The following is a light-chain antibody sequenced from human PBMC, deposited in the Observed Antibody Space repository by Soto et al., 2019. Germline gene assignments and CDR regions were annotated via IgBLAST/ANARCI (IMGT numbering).Light chain of an antibody. Sequence: DIRMTQSPSSLSASVGDTVTIICRASQSISSHLNWYQQKPGKAPNXLMYTASNLQSGVPSRFSVSGSGTDLTINLSSLKPEDGATDECQQRYSTPISFCQGTRLEI. CDR1: QSISSH. J-gene: IGKJ5*01. CDR2: TAS. V-gene: IGKV1-39*01. CDR3: QQRYSTPIS.